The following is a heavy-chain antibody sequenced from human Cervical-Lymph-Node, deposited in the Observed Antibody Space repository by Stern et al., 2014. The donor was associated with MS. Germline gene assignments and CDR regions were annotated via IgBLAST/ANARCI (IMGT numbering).Heavy chain of an antibody. CDR2: IYYSGST. V-gene: IGHV4-30-4*01. Sequence: QVQLVESGPGLVKPSQTLSLTCTVSGGSISSGDYYWSWIRQPQGKGLEWIGYIYYSGSTYYNPSLKSRVTISVDTSKNQFSLKLSSVTAADTAVYYCAREDGDYAHWFDPWGQGTLVTVSS. CDR3: AREDGDYAHWFDP. D-gene: IGHD4-17*01. J-gene: IGHJ5*02. CDR1: GGSISSGDYY.